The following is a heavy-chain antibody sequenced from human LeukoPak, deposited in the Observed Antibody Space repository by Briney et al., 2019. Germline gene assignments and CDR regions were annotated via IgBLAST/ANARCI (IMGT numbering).Heavy chain of an antibody. CDR1: GYTFTSYD. V-gene: IGHV1-8*01. CDR3: ARGMIRGVQGP. J-gene: IGHJ5*02. CDR2: VNPNSGNT. D-gene: IGHD3-10*01. Sequence: ASVKVSCKASGYTFTSYDINWVRQATGQGLEWMGWVNPNSGNTGYAQKFQGRVTMTRDTSIRTVYMELSSLRSEGTAVYYCARGMIRGVQGPWGQGTQVTVSS.